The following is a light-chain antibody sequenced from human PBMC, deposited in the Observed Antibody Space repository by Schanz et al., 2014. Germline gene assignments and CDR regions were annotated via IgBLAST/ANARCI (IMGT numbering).Light chain of an antibody. CDR1: SSDVGGSDY. Sequence: QSVLTQPASVSGSPGQSISISCTGTSSDVGGSDYVSWYQQHPGKAPKLMIYEVNKRPSGVPDRFSGAKSGNTASLTISGLQAEDEADYYCSSHTAITTAVVFGGGTKLTVL. J-gene: IGLJ2*01. V-gene: IGLV2-14*01. CDR3: SSHTAITTAVV. CDR2: EVN.